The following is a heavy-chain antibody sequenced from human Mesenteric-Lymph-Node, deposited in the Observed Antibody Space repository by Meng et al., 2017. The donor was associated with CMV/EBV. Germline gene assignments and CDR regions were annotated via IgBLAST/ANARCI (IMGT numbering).Heavy chain of an antibody. CDR2: ISSSGSTI. CDR1: FTFSDYY. CDR3: ARSLVLGSGSSYYGMDV. V-gene: IGHV3-11*01. Sequence: FTFSDYYMRWIRQAPGKGLEWVSYISSSGSTIYYADSVKGRFTISRDNAKNSLYLQMNSLRAEDTAVYYCARSLVLGSGSSYYGMDVWGQGTMVTVSS. D-gene: IGHD3-10*01. J-gene: IGHJ6*02.